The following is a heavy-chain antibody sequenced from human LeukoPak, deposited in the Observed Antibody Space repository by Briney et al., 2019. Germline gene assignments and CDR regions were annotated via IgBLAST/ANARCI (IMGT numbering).Heavy chain of an antibody. D-gene: IGHD3-3*01. CDR3: ARARYETRIWPKSRYDYYHYMDV. CDR2: INPSGGST. Sequence: ASVTVSCKASGYTFTSYYMHWVRQAPGQGLEWMGLINPSGGSTSYAQKFQDRVTITRDTSASTAYMELSSLRSEDMAVYYCARARYETRIWPKSRYDYYHYMDVWGKGTTVTVSS. J-gene: IGHJ6*03. V-gene: IGHV1-46*01. CDR1: GYTFTSYY.